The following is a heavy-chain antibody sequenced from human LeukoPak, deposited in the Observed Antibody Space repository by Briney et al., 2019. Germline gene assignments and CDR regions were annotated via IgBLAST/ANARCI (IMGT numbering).Heavy chain of an antibody. Sequence: GGSLRLSCAASGFTLSSYWMHWVRQAPGQGLEWMGWINPNSGGTNYAQKFQGRVTMTRDTSISTAYMELSRLRSDDTAVYYCERVGIRIAVAGYYFDYWGQGTLVTVSS. V-gene: IGHV1-2*02. CDR3: ERVGIRIAVAGYYFDY. CDR2: INPNSGGT. D-gene: IGHD6-19*01. J-gene: IGHJ4*02. CDR1: GFTLSSYW.